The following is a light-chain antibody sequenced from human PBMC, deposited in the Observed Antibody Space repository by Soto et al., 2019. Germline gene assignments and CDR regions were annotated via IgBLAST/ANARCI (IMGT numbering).Light chain of an antibody. V-gene: IGLV2-14*01. J-gene: IGLJ1*01. Sequence: QSVLTQPASVSGSPGQSITISCTGTSSDVGRFNFVSWFQQHPGKAPKLLIYEVTKRPSEVSNRFSGSKSGNTASLTISGLQTEDEADYYCSSYTTRSTSVFGTGTKVTVL. CDR3: SSYTTRSTSV. CDR2: EVT. CDR1: SSDVGRFNF.